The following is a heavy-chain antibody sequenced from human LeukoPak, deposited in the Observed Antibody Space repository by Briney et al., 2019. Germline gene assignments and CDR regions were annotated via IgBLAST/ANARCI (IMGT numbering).Heavy chain of an antibody. CDR1: GGSFSGYY. D-gene: IGHD6-13*01. J-gene: IGHJ3*02. V-gene: IGHV4-34*01. CDR2: INHSGST. Sequence: SETLSLTCAVYGGSFSGYYWSWIRQPPGKGLEWIGEINHSGSTNYNPSLKSRVTISVDTSKNHFSLKLSSVTAADTAVYYCARARKQQLYFDAFDIWGQGTMVTVSS. CDR3: ARARKQQLYFDAFDI.